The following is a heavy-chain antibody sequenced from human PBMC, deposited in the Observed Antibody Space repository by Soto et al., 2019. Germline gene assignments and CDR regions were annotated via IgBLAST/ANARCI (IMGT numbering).Heavy chain of an antibody. Sequence: QVQLVQSGAEVKRPGASVKVSCRASGYIFNHYGINWVRQAPGQGLEWVGWIAPFNGTTNSLQTLQDRISMTIDTSARTAYLEVRSLTSADTGVYFCAREGGSSTYYPLELDYWGPGTLVTVSS. J-gene: IGHJ4*02. V-gene: IGHV1-18*04. D-gene: IGHD2-2*01. CDR1: GYIFNHYG. CDR3: AREGGSSTYYPLELDY. CDR2: IAPFNGTT.